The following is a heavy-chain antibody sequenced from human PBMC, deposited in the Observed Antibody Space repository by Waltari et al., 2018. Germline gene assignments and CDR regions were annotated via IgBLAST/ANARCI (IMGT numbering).Heavy chain of an antibody. Sequence: EVQLVESGGDFVQPGRSLRLSCVASGSTIDDSVMHWVGQVPGKGLDLVPGISWNTFRTASADSVKGRFTISRDNAKNSLFLEMNSLRVEDTAFYYCASVIALAGARPAYWGQGTLVTVSS. J-gene: IGHJ4*02. V-gene: IGHV3-9*01. D-gene: IGHD6-19*01. CDR2: ISWNTFRT. CDR3: ASVIALAGARPAY. CDR1: GSTIDDSV.